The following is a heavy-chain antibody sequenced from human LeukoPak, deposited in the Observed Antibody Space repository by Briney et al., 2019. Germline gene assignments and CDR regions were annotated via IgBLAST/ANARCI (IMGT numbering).Heavy chain of an antibody. V-gene: IGHV1-18*03. CDR2: ISTGNGNT. J-gene: IGHJ4*02. CDR1: GYTFTSNG. D-gene: IGHD3-10*01. Sequence: ASVKVSCKASGYTFTSNGISWVRQAPGQGLEWMGWISTGNGNTRYSKAFQDRFSISSDTSTSTVYMELRALRSEDMGVYYCAREKYFRIGRFDRAYLDDWGQGTLVAVSS. CDR3: AREKYFRIGRFDRAYLDD.